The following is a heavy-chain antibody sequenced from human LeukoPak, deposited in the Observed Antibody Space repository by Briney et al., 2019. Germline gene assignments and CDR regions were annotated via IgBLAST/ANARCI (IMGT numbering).Heavy chain of an antibody. CDR1: GGSISSYY. V-gene: IGHV4-34*01. CDR3: ARVYCSSTSCYSSDYFDY. Sequence: SETLSLTCTVSGGSISSYYWSWIRQPPGKGLEWIGEINHSGSTNYNPSLKSRVTISVDRSKNQFSLKLSSVTAADTAVYYCARVYCSSTSCYSSDYFDYWGQGTLVTVSS. J-gene: IGHJ4*02. CDR2: INHSGST. D-gene: IGHD2-2*02.